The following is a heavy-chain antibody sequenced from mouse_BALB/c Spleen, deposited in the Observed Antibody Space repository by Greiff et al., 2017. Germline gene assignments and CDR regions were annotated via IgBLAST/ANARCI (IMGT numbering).Heavy chain of an antibody. CDR3: ARDYYYGSSYYAMDY. D-gene: IGHD1-1*01. Sequence: VHLVESGPGLVAPSQSLSITCTVSGFSLTSYGVHWVRQPPGKGLEWLGVIWAGGSTNYNSALMSRLSISKDNSKSQVFLKMNSLQTDDTAMYYCARDYYYGSSYYAMDYWGQGTSVTVSS. CDR1: GFSLTSYG. V-gene: IGHV2-9*02. J-gene: IGHJ4*01. CDR2: IWAGGST.